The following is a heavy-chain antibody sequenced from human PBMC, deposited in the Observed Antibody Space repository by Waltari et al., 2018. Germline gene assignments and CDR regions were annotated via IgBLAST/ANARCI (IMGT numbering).Heavy chain of an antibody. Sequence: EVQLVQSGAEVKKPGESLKISCKGSGYSFTSYWIGWVSQMPGKGLDWMGIIYPGDSDTRYSPSFQGQVTISADKSISTAYLQWSSLKASDTAMYYCARSGITMVQGVITDYYYYYMDVWGKGTTVTVSS. CDR3: ARSGITMVQGVITDYYYYYMDV. CDR2: IYPGDSDT. J-gene: IGHJ6*03. V-gene: IGHV5-51*01. D-gene: IGHD3-10*01. CDR1: GYSFTSYW.